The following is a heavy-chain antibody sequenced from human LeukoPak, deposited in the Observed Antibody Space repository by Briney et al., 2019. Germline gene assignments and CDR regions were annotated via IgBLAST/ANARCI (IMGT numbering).Heavy chain of an antibody. CDR3: AKARSSSSWYEIYFDY. CDR2: ISGSGGST. V-gene: IGHV3-23*01. J-gene: IGHJ4*02. CDR1: GFTFSSHA. D-gene: IGHD6-13*01. Sequence: GGSLRLSCAASGFTFSSHAMSWVRQAPGKGLEWVSAISGSGGSTYYADSVKGRFTISRDNSKNTLYLQMNSLRAEDTAVYYCAKARSSSSWYEIYFDYWGQGTLVTVSS.